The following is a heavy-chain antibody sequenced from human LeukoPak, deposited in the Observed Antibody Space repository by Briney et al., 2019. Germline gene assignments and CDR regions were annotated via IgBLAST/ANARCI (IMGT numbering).Heavy chain of an antibody. V-gene: IGHV3-21*01. CDR2: ISSSSSYI. CDR1: GFTFSSYT. Sequence: GGSLRLSCAASGFTFSSYTVNWVRQAPGKGLEWVSSISSSSSYIYYADSVKGRFTISRDNARNSLYLQMNSLRAEDTAVYYCARDLSLNWFDPWGQGTLVTVSS. CDR3: ARDLSLNWFDP. J-gene: IGHJ5*02.